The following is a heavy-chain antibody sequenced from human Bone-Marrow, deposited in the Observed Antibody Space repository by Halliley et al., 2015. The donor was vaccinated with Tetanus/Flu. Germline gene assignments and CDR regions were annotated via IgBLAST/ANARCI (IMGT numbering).Heavy chain of an antibody. CDR3: ARDEYGSGSYGREYSFGMAV. J-gene: IGHJ6*02. CDR2: SRGTT. D-gene: IGHD3-10*01. Sequence: SRGTTSYNPPLKGRFTISVDTSKNQFSRKLSSVIAAETAVYYCARDEYGSGSYGREYSFGMAVWGQGTTVPVSS. V-gene: IGHV4-31*02.